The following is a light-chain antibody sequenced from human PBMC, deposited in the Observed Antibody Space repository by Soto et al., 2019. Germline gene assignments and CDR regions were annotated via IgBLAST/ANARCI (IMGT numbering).Light chain of an antibody. V-gene: IGKV1-5*03. CDR3: QHYNGY. CDR1: QSINNW. Sequence: DIQMTQSPSTLSASVGDRVTITCRASQSINNWLAWYQLKPGKAPKLLIYGASSLESGVPSRFSGSGSGTEFTLTISSLQPDDFAIYYCQHYNGYFGQGTKLELK. CDR2: GAS. J-gene: IGKJ2*01.